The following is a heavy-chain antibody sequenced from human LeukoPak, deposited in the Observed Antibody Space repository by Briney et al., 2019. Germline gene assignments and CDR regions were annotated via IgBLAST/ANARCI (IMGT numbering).Heavy chain of an antibody. D-gene: IGHD1-1*01. Sequence: HPGGSLRLSCAASGFTFSSYGMHWVRQAPGKGLEWVAVISYDGSNKCYGDSVKGRFTISRDNSKNTLYLQMNSLRAEDTAVYYCAKDNAGNDYWGQGTLVTVSS. CDR2: ISYDGSNK. V-gene: IGHV3-30*18. CDR3: AKDNAGNDY. J-gene: IGHJ4*02. CDR1: GFTFSSYG.